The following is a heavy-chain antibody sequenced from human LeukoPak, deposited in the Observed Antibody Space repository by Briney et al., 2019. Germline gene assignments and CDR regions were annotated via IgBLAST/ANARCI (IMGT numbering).Heavy chain of an antibody. J-gene: IGHJ4*02. CDR1: GFTFSTYA. CDR2: ISGSSDTT. V-gene: IGHV3-23*01. CDR3: ANREGGYTYDPFDY. D-gene: IGHD5-18*01. Sequence: GGSLRLSCAASGFTFSTYAMSWVRQAPGRGLEWVSAISGSSDTTYYADSVKGRFTISRDNSKNTLYLQMNSLRAEDTAVYYCANREGGYTYDPFDYWGQGTLVTVST.